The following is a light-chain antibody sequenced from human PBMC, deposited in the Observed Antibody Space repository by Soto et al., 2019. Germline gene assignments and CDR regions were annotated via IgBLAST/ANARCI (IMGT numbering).Light chain of an antibody. J-gene: IGLJ3*02. CDR3: QTYDSKLDGSV. V-gene: IGLV2-8*01. Sequence: QSALSQPPSASGSPGQSVTISCTGSSSDVGGYNFVSWYQHLPGKAPKLMIYEVIQRPSGVPDRFSGSKSGNTASLTVSGLQAEDDADYYCQTYDSKLDGSVFGGGTTLTVL. CDR1: SSDVGGYNF. CDR2: EVI.